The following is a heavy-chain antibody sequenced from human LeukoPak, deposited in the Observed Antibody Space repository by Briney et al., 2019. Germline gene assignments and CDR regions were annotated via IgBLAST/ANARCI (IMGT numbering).Heavy chain of an antibody. CDR1: GGTFSSYA. CDR3: QKTAYEILTGYYFGWFDP. Sequence: SVKVSCKASGGTFSSYAISWVRQAPGQVLEWKGGIIPIFGTANYAQKFQGRVTITAVESTSTAYMELSSLRSEDTALCYRQKTAYEILTGYYFGWFDPWGQGTLVTVSS. D-gene: IGHD3-9*01. CDR2: IIPIFGTA. V-gene: IGHV1-69*13. J-gene: IGHJ5*02.